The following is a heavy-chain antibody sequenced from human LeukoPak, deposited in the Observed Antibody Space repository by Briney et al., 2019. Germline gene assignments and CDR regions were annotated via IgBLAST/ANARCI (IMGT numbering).Heavy chain of an antibody. CDR2: INPNSGGT. CDR3: ARGGCGDSAAPFDD. D-gene: IGHD2-21*02. Sequence: ASVRVSCKTSGYTFTGYYMHWLRQAPGQGLDWMGWINPNSGGTKYAQKFQGRVTMTRDTSTSTAYMELSRLTSDDTAVYYCARGGCGDSAAPFDDWGQGTLVPVSS. J-gene: IGHJ4*02. V-gene: IGHV1-2*02. CDR1: GYTFTGYY.